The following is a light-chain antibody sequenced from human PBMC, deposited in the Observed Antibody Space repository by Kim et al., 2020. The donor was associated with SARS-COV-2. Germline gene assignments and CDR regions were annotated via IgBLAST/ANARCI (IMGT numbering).Light chain of an antibody. J-gene: IGLJ3*02. Sequence: QSALTQPASVSGSPGQSITISCTGTSSDVGGYNYVAWYQQHPGKAPKFMIYDVSIRPSGVSNRFSGSKSGNMASLTISGLQAEDEADYYCTSYTGSSSWVFGGGTQLTVL. CDR3: TSYTGSSSWV. CDR2: DVS. CDR1: SSDVGGYNY. V-gene: IGLV2-14*03.